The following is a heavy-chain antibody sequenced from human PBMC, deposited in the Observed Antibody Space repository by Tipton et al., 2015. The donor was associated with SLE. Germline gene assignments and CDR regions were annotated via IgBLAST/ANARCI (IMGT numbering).Heavy chain of an antibody. J-gene: IGHJ6*02. CDR1: GFNLYAFG. D-gene: IGHD2-8*01. CDR2: ISSRGDTI. V-gene: IGHV3-48*01. Sequence: GSLRLSCAASGFNLYAFGMNWVRQAPGKGLEFVSYISSRGDTIYYAASVKGRFTISRDSGDNSLFLQMNSLRAEDTAVYYCARGLNPYYYYYGVDVWGQGTTVTVSS. CDR3: ARGLNPYYYYYGVDV.